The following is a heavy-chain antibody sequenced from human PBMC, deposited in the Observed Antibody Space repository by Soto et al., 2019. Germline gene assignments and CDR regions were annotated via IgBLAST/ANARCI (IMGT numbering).Heavy chain of an antibody. CDR1: GFTFSNYV. V-gene: IGHV3-64*01. CDR3: ARGGYCSGGSCYSYPRPWYLDL. CDR2: ITSNGVST. Sequence: EEQLVESGGGLVQPGGSLRLSCAASGFTFSNYVMHWVRQAPGKGLEYVSVITSNGVSTDYANSVKGRFTISRDNSKNTLYVEMGSLRAEDMAVYYCARGGYCSGGSCYSYPRPWYLDLWGRGTLVTVSS. D-gene: IGHD2-15*01. J-gene: IGHJ2*01.